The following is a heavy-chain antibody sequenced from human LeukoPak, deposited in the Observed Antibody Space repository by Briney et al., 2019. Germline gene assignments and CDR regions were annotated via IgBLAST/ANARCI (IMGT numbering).Heavy chain of an antibody. CDR2: INPNSGGT. D-gene: IGHD3-22*01. Sequence: ASVKVSCKASGYTFTGYYMHLVRQAPGQGLEWMGWINPNSGGTNYAQKFQGRVTMTRDTSISTAYMELSRLRSDDTAVYYCARELRDSSGYYLSFWGQGTLVTVSS. V-gene: IGHV1-2*02. J-gene: IGHJ4*02. CDR3: ARELRDSSGYYLSF. CDR1: GYTFTGYY.